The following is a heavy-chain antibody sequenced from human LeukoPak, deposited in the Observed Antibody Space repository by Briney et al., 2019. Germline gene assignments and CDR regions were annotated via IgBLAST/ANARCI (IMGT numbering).Heavy chain of an antibody. CDR3: AKDRSSSWIDD. CDR1: GFTFSSYG. J-gene: IGHJ4*02. D-gene: IGHD6-13*01. V-gene: IGHV3-30*18. CDR2: ISYDGSNK. Sequence: GRSLRLSCAASGFTFSSYGMHWVRQAPGKGLEWVAVISYDGSNKYYADSVKGRFTISRDNSKNTLYLQMNSLRAEDTAVYYCAKDRSSSWIDDWGQGTLVTVSS.